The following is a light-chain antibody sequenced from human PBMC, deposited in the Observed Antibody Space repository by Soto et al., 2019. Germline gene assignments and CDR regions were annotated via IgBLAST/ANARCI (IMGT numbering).Light chain of an antibody. CDR1: QSFNSNY. CDR2: GAS. Sequence: EIVLTQSPGTLSLSPGERATLSCRASQSFNSNYLAWYQQKPGQAPRLLIYGASSRAAGVPDRFSGSGSGTDFTLTISCLQSEDFATYYCQQYGNSPWTFGQGTKVDIK. V-gene: IGKV3-20*01. CDR3: QQYGNSPWT. J-gene: IGKJ1*01.